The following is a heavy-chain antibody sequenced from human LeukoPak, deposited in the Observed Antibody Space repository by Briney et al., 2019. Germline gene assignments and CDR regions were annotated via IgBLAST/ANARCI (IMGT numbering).Heavy chain of an antibody. CDR2: IYYSGST. CDR3: ARHSSGWYYFDY. CDR1: GGSISISSYY. J-gene: IGHJ4*02. V-gene: IGHV4-39*01. D-gene: IGHD6-19*01. Sequence: SETLSLTCTVSGGSISISSYYWGWIRQPPGKGLEWIGSIYYSGSTYYNPSLKSRVTISVDTSKNQFSLKLSSVTAADTAVYYCARHSSGWYYFDYWGQGTLVTVSS.